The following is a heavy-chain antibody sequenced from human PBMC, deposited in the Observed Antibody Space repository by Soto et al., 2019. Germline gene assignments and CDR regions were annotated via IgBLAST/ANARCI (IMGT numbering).Heavy chain of an antibody. D-gene: IGHD6-13*01. CDR1: GDTFTDYY. CDR2: T. V-gene: IGHV1-8*01. Sequence: ASVKVSCKASGDTFTDYYIHWVRQAPGQGLEWMGTVYAQKFQGRVTMTRNTSISTAYMELSSLRSEDTAVYYCAREKSSWYDYWGQGTLVTVPS. J-gene: IGHJ4*02. CDR3: AREKSSWYDY.